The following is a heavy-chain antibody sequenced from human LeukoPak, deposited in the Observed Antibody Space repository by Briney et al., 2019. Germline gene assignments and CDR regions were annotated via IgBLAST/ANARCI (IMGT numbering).Heavy chain of an antibody. CDR1: GGSFSGYY. CDR3: ARGPYSRKGYFDY. V-gene: IGHV4-34*01. J-gene: IGHJ4*02. CDR2: INHSGST. Sequence: PSESLSLTCAVYGGSFSGYYLSWIRQPPGKGLEWIGEINHSGSTNYNPSLKSRVTISVDTSKNQFSLKLSSVTAADTAVYYCARGPYSRKGYFDYWGQGTLVTVSS. D-gene: IGHD3-16*01.